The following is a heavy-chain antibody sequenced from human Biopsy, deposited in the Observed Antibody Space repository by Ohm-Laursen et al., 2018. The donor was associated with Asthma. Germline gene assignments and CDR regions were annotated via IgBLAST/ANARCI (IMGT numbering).Heavy chain of an antibody. CDR1: GFTFSSFA. CDR3: AKAREDIVVVVAVSDS. J-gene: IGHJ4*02. Sequence: SLRLSCAASGFTFSSFAMTWVRQAPGKGLEWVSSITGSGGGTYYADSVKGRFTISRDNSKNTLHLQMNSLRAEDTAVYYCAKAREDIVVVVAVSDSWGQGTLVTVSS. CDR2: ITGSGGGT. D-gene: IGHD2-15*01. V-gene: IGHV3-23*01.